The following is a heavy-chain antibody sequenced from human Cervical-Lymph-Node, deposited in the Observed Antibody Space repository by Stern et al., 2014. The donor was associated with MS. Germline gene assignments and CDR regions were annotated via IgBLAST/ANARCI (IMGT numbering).Heavy chain of an antibody. J-gene: IGHJ4*02. CDR3: ARGRGGNYRYYFDY. V-gene: IGHV3-21*02. Sequence: EVQLVESGGGLVKPGGSLRLSCAASGFTFSSYSMNWVRQAPGKGLEWVAFIRSGGSYIYYADSLKGRFTISRDNAKNSLYLQMNSLRAEDTAVYYCARGRGGNYRYYFDYWGQGTLVTVSS. CDR1: GFTFSSYS. D-gene: IGHD4-23*01. CDR2: IRSGGSYI.